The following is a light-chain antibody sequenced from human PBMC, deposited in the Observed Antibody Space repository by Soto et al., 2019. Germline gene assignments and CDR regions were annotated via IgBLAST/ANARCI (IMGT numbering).Light chain of an antibody. J-gene: IGLJ2*01. V-gene: IGLV1-47*01. CDR2: RNN. CDR3: AAWDDSLSAGV. CDR1: SSNIGSNY. Sequence: QSVLTQPPSASGTPGQRVTISCSGSSSNIGSNYVYSYQQLPGTAPKLLIYRNNQRPSGVPDRFSGSKSGTSASLAISGLRSEDEADYYCAAWDDSLSAGVFGGGTKLTVL.